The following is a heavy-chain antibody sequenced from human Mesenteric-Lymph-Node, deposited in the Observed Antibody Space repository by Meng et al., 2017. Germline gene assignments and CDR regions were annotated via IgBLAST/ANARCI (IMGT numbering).Heavy chain of an antibody. CDR2: MNPNSGNT. CDR3: ARVGFGPDVGADWFDP. D-gene: IGHD3-16*01. CDR1: GYTFTSYD. Sequence: ASVKVSCKASGYTFTSYDINWVRQATGQGREWRGWMNPNSGNTGYAQKFQGRVTITRNTSISTAYMELSSLRSEDTAVYYCARVGFGPDVGADWFDPWGQGTLVTVSS. V-gene: IGHV1-8*03. J-gene: IGHJ5*02.